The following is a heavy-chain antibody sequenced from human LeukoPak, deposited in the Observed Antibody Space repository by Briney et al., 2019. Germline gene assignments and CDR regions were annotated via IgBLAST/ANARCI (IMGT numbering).Heavy chain of an antibody. V-gene: IGHV4-59*01. J-gene: IGHJ4*02. Sequence: SETLSLTCTVSGGSISSYYWSWIRQPPGKGLEWIGYIYYSGSTNYNPSLKSRVTISIHSSKNQFSLKLRSVTAADAGVYYCARHTAGTILCDYCGQGTLVTVSS. D-gene: IGHD1-1*01. CDR3: ARHTAGTILCDY. CDR2: IYYSGST. CDR1: GGSISSYY.